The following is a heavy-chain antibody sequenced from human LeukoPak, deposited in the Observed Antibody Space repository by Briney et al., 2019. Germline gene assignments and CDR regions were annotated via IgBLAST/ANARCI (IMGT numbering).Heavy chain of an antibody. D-gene: IGHD6-13*01. J-gene: IGHJ6*04. CDR3: ARDRSRGSSWYPDSYYYYGMDV. V-gene: IGHV4-59*01. CDR2: IYYSGST. CDR1: GGSISSYY. Sequence: PSETLSLTCTVSGGSISSYYWSWIRQPPGKGLEWIGYIYYSGSTNYSPSLKSRVTISVDTSKNQFSLKLSSVTAADTAVYYCARDRSRGSSWYPDSYYYYGMDVWGKGTTVTVSS.